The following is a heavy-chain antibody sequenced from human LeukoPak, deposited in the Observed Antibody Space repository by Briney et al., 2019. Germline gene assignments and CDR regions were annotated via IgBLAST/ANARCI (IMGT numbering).Heavy chain of an antibody. CDR1: GGSISSGDYY. J-gene: IGHJ4*02. CDR2: VHHTGSR. CDR3: ARERATSGRCRFDF. V-gene: IGHV4-61*08. Sequence: PSQTLSLTCTVSGGSISSGDYYWSWIRQSPGKGLEWIGYVHHTGSRSYNPSLKSRVTISLDRDKSQFSLKLTSVTAADTAVYYCARERATSGRCRFDFWGQGALVTVSS. D-gene: IGHD6-25*01.